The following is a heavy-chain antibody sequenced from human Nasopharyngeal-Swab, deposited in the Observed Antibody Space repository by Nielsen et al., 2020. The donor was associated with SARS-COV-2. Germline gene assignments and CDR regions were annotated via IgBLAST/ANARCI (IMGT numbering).Heavy chain of an antibody. D-gene: IGHD6-19*01. CDR1: GYTFTSYG. V-gene: IGHV1-8*02. CDR3: ARGEYSSGWYSVY. CDR2: MNPNSGNT. Sequence: ASVKVSCKASGYTFTSYGISWVRQAPGQGLEWMGWMNPNSGNTGYAQKFQGRVTMTRNTSISTAYMELSSLRSEDTAVYYCARGEYSSGWYSVYWGQGTLVTVSS. J-gene: IGHJ4*02.